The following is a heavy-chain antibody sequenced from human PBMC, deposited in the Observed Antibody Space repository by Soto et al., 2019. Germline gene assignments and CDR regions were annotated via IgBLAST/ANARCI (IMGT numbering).Heavy chain of an antibody. D-gene: IGHD3-9*01. CDR3: ARCSDILKYYYYYMDV. V-gene: IGHV1-2*04. Sequence: ASVKVSCKASGYTFTGYYMHWVRQAPGQGLEWMGWINPNSGGTNYAQKFQGWVTMTRDTSISTAYMELSRLRSDDTAVYYCARCSDILKYYYYYMDVWGKGTTVTVSS. CDR1: GYTFTGYY. CDR2: INPNSGGT. J-gene: IGHJ6*03.